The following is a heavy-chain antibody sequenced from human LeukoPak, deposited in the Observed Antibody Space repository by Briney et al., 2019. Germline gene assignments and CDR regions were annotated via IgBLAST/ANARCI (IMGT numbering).Heavy chain of an antibody. CDR2: IDQDGGGK. Sequence: GGSLRLSCAASGFTFSDYWMNWVRQAPGKGLEWVANIDQDGGGKYYLDSVRGRFTISRDNAKSSLYLQIDSLRAEDTAVYYCARGDWAPFDYWGQGSLLTVSS. J-gene: IGHJ4*02. CDR1: GFTFSDYW. D-gene: IGHD2-21*02. V-gene: IGHV3-7*01. CDR3: ARGDWAPFDY.